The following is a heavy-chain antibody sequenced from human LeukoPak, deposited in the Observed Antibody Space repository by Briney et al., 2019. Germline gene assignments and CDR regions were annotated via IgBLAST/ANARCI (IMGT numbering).Heavy chain of an antibody. Sequence: GGSLRLSCGAAGFTFSDYGMHWGRQDPPEGLEWVAVILYDGSNKYYADSVKGRLTITRDNSKNTVYLKMNSLRAEDTAMYYCARDFYVGTKSYYIGYWGHGTLVTVSS. V-gene: IGHV3-33*01. J-gene: IGHJ4*01. D-gene: IGHD3-10*01. CDR3: ARDFYVGTKSYYIGY. CDR2: ILYDGSNK. CDR1: GFTFSDYG.